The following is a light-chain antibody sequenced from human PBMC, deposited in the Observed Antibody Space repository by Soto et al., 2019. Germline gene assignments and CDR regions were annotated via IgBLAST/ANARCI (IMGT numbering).Light chain of an antibody. V-gene: IGKV3-11*01. Sequence: VLTQSPATLSVSPGERATLSCRASQSVSSYLAWYQQKPGQAPRLLIYDATNRATGIPSRFSGSGSGTDFTLTISSLEPEDFAVYYCQQRKNWPPLTFGGGTKVDIK. CDR3: QQRKNWPPLT. J-gene: IGKJ4*01. CDR2: DAT. CDR1: QSVSSY.